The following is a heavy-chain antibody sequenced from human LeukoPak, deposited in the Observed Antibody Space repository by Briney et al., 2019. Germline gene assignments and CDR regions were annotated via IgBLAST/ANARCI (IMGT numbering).Heavy chain of an antibody. CDR3: ASYCGGDCAWDAFDI. CDR2: INLNSGGT. J-gene: IGHJ3*02. V-gene: IGHV1-2*02. CDR1: GYTFTGYY. D-gene: IGHD2-21*02. Sequence: GASVKVSCKASGYTFTGYYMHWVRQAPGQGLEWMGWINLNSGGTNHAQNFQGRVTMTRDTSISTAYMELSRLRSDDTAVYYCASYCGGDCAWDAFDIWGQGTMVTVSS.